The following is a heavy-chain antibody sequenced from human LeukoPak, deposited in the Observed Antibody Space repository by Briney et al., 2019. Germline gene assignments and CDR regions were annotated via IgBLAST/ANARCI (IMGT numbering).Heavy chain of an antibody. J-gene: IGHJ4*02. V-gene: IGHV4-59*01. D-gene: IGHD4-23*01. CDR3: ARTQAVDYGGKPFDY. CDR2: IYYSGST. CDR1: GGSISSYY. Sequence: SETLSLTCTVSGGSISSYYWSWIRQPPGKGLEWIGYIYYSGSTNYNPSLKSRVTISVDTSKNQFSLKLSSVTAADTAVYYCARTQAVDYGGKPFDYWGQGTLVTVSS.